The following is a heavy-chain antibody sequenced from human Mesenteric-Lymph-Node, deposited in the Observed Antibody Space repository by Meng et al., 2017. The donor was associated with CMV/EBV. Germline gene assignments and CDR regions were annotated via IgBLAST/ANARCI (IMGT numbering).Heavy chain of an antibody. CDR1: GFTFSSYA. CDR3: WASGWYAGPFDY. V-gene: IGHV3-23*01. D-gene: IGHD6-19*01. CDR2: ISGSGGST. J-gene: IGHJ4*02. Sequence: GGSLRLFCAASGFTFSSYAMSWVRQAPGKGLEWVSAISGSGGSTYYADSVKGRFTISRDNSKNTLYLQMNSLRAEDTAVYYCWASGWYAGPFDYWGQGTLVTVSS.